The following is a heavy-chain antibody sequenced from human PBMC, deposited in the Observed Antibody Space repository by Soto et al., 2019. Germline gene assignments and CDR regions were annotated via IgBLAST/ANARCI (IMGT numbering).Heavy chain of an antibody. J-gene: IGHJ3*01. Sequence: EVQLVESGGGLIQPGGSLRLSCAASGFTFTGNDMNWVRQAPGKGLEWVSLLSSSGSTYYADSVKGRFTISRDNSNNTLYLQMSSLRAEDTAVYYCAARPLLPGAPWGQGTMVTVSS. CDR3: AARPLLPGAP. CDR2: LSSSGST. V-gene: IGHV3-53*01. CDR1: GFTFTGND. D-gene: IGHD3-22*01.